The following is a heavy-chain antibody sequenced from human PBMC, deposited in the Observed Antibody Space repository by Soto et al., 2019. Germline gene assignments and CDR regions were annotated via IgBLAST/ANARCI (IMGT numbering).Heavy chain of an antibody. D-gene: IGHD6-6*01. J-gene: IGHJ6*02. CDR2: INSDGSST. V-gene: IGHV3-74*01. Sequence: GGSLRLSCAASGFTFSSYWMHWVRQAPGKGLVWVSRINSDGSSTSYADSVKGRFTISRDNAKNTLYLQMNSLRAEDTAVYYCARGIAARPVGYYYYGMDVWGQGTTVTVSS. CDR1: GFTFSSYW. CDR3: ARGIAARPVGYYYYGMDV.